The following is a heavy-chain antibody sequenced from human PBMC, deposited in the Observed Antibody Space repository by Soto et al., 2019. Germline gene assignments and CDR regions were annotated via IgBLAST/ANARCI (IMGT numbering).Heavy chain of an antibody. D-gene: IGHD1-1*01. V-gene: IGHV1-69*13. CDR1: GGTFSSYA. CDR2: IIPIFGTA. Sequence: GASVKVSCKASGGTFSSYAISWVRQAPGQGLEWMGGIIPIFGTANYAQKFQGRVTITADESTSTAYMELSSLRSEDTAVYYCAVRYGWDYYYGMDVWGQGTKVTVSS. J-gene: IGHJ6*02. CDR3: AVRYGWDYYYGMDV.